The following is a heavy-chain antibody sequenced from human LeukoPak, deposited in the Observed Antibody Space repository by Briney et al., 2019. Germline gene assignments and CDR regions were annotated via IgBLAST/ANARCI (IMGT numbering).Heavy chain of an antibody. CDR3: ARAKYDILTGYYGGDYYYYYMDV. CDR2: ISYDGSNK. Sequence: GGSLRLSCAASGFTFSSYAMHWVRQAPGKGLEWVAVISYDGSNKYYADSVKGRFTISRDNSKNTLYLQMNSLRAEDTAVYYCARAKYDILTGYYGGDYYYYYMDVWGKGTTVTVSS. CDR1: GFTFSSYA. J-gene: IGHJ6*03. V-gene: IGHV3-30*04. D-gene: IGHD3-9*01.